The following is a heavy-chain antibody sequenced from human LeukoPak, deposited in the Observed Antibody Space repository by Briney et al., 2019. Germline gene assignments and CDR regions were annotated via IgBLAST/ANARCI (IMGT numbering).Heavy chain of an antibody. CDR1: GYTFTSYY. V-gene: IGHV1-46*01. J-gene: IGHJ3*02. Sequence: GASVKVSCKASGYTFTSYYMHWVRQAPGQGLEWMGIINPSGGSTSYAQKFQGRVTMTRDMSTSTVYMELSSLRSEDTAVYYCARVLEGTDAFDIWGQGTMVTASS. CDR3: ARVLEGTDAFDI. D-gene: IGHD2/OR15-2a*01. CDR2: INPSGGST.